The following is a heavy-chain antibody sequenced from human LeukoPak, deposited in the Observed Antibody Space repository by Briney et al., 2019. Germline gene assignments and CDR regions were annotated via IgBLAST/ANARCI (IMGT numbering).Heavy chain of an antibody. Sequence: GGSLRLSCAVSGITLSNYGMSWVRQAPGKGLEWVAGISDSGGSTNYADSVKGRFTISRDNPKNPLHLQMNSLRAEDTAVYFCAKRGVVIRVILVGFHKEAYYFDSWGQGALVTVSS. CDR1: GITLSNYG. D-gene: IGHD3-22*01. V-gene: IGHV3-23*01. J-gene: IGHJ4*02. CDR3: AKRGVVIRVILVGFHKEAYYFDS. CDR2: ISDSGGST.